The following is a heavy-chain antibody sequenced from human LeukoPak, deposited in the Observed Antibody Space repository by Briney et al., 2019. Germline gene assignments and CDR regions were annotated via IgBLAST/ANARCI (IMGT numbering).Heavy chain of an antibody. V-gene: IGHV1-69*04. CDR3: AREGRVVEMATGEYFQH. J-gene: IGHJ1*01. CDR2: IIPILGIA. Sequence: SVKVSCKASAGTCSSYTISWVRQAPGQGLEWMGRIIPILGIANYAQKFQGRVTITADKSTSTAYMELSSLRSEDTAVYYCAREGRVVEMATGEYFQHWGQGTLVTVSS. D-gene: IGHD5-24*01. CDR1: AGTCSSYT.